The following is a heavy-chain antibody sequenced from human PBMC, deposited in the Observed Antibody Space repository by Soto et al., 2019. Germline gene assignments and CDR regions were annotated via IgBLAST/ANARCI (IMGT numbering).Heavy chain of an antibody. V-gene: IGHV3-74*01. CDR2: ITSDGTST. CDR1: GFTFSRYV. CDR3: RVWIGELSTDY. D-gene: IGHD3-10*01. J-gene: IGHJ4*02. Sequence: GGSLRLSCAASGFTFSRYVMNWVRQTPGKGLEWVSRITSDGTSTTYADSVKGRFTISRDNAKNTLYLQMDSLGAEDTALYYCRVWIGELSTDYWGQGTLVTVSS.